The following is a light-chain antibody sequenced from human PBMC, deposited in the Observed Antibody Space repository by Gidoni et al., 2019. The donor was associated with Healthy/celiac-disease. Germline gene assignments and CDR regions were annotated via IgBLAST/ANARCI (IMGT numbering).Light chain of an antibody. Sequence: EIVLTTSPGTLSLSPGERATLSCRASQSVSSSYLAWYQEKPGQAPRLLIYGASSRATGIPDRFSGSGSGTDFTLTISRLEPEEFAVYYCQQYGSSPWTFGQGTKVEIK. CDR3: QQYGSSPWT. V-gene: IGKV3-20*01. CDR2: GAS. CDR1: QSVSSSY. J-gene: IGKJ1*01.